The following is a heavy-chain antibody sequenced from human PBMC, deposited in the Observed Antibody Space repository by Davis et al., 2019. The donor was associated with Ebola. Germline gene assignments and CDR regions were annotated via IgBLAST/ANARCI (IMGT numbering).Heavy chain of an antibody. CDR3: ARERGVAAPFDY. Sequence: PGGSLRLSCEARGSASGFSFIGSSMNWVRQSPGKGPEWISYISSSSETIHYAASVKGRFTISRDNGRNSVFLQMNSLGDEDTARYFCARERGVAAPFDYWGQGVLVTVSS. CDR1: GFSFIGSS. CDR2: ISSSSETI. J-gene: IGHJ4*02. D-gene: IGHD2-15*01. V-gene: IGHV3-48*02.